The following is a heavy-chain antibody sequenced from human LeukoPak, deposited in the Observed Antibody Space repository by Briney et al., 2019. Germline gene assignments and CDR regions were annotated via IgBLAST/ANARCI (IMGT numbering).Heavy chain of an antibody. J-gene: IGHJ4*02. D-gene: IGHD6-13*01. CDR2: IIPTFATA. CDR3: ARDLGQQRHHN. CDR1: GGTFSSYA. Sequence: SVKVSCKASGGTFSSYAISWVRQAPGQGLEWMGGIIPTFATAKYAQKFQGRVTITADEPTSTAYMELSSLRSEDTAVYYCARDLGQQRHHNWGQGTLVTASS. V-gene: IGHV1-69*01.